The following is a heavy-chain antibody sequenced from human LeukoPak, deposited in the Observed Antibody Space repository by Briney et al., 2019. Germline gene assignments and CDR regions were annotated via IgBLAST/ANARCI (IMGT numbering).Heavy chain of an antibody. CDR3: ATLRPFGEPTPEYFQH. V-gene: IGHV1-8*01. J-gene: IGHJ1*01. Sequence: GASVKVSCKASGYTFTSYDINWVRQATGQGLEWMGWMNPNSGNTGYAQKFQGRVTMTRNTSISTAYMELSSLRSEDTAVYYCATLRPFGEPTPEYFQHWGQGTLVTVSS. D-gene: IGHD3-10*01. CDR1: GYTFTSYD. CDR2: MNPNSGNT.